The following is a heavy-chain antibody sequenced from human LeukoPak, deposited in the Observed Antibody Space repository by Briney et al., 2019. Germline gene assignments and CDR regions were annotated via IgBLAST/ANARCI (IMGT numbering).Heavy chain of an antibody. CDR3: ASPVKYYDTWSGYPPFDY. V-gene: IGHV1-69*13. J-gene: IGHJ4*02. CDR1: GGTFNNFA. Sequence: ASVKVSCTASGGTFNNFAISWVRQAPGQGLEWVGGIIPMSGTANYAQKFQGRVTITADESTSTAYMELSSLRSEDTAIYYCASPVKYYDTWSGYPPFDYWGQGTLVTVSS. D-gene: IGHD3-3*01. CDR2: IIPMSGTA.